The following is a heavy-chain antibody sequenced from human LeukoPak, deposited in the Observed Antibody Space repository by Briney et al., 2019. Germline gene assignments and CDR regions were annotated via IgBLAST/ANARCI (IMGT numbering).Heavy chain of an antibody. J-gene: IGHJ3*02. CDR1: GGSISRGGYS. Sequence: SETLSLTCAVSGGSISRGGYSGSWIRQPPGKGLEWIGYIYHSGSTYYNPSLKSRVTISVDRSKNQFSLKLSSVTAADTAVYYCARGGFLLWFGDLHAFDIWGQGTMVTVSS. D-gene: IGHD3-10*01. CDR3: ARGGFLLWFGDLHAFDI. V-gene: IGHV4-30-2*01. CDR2: IYHSGST.